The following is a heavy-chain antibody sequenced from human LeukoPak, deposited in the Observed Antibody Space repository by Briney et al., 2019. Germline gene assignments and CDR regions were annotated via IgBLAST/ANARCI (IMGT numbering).Heavy chain of an antibody. CDR1: GYTFTSYY. Sequence: ASVKVSCKASGYTFTSYYMHWVRQAPGQGLEWMGIINPSGGSTSYAQKFQGRVTMTRDTSTSTVYMELSSLRSEDTAVYYCARDNGYSYVYAYPANYWGQGTLVTVSS. CDR2: INPSGGST. V-gene: IGHV1-46*01. J-gene: IGHJ4*02. D-gene: IGHD5-18*01. CDR3: ARDNGYSYVYAYPANY.